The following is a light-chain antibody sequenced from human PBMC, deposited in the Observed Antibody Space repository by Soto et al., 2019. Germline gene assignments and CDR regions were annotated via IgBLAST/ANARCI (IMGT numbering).Light chain of an antibody. J-gene: IGKJ3*01. V-gene: IGKV3-20*01. CDR2: GAS. CDR3: QQYGSSLYT. CDR1: QSVSSSY. Sequence: EIVLTQSPGTLSLSPGERATLSCRASQSVSSSYLAWYQQKPGQAPRLLIYGASSRATGIPDRFSGSGSGTDFTLTSSRLEHEGFAVYYCQQYGSSLYTFGPGTKVDIK.